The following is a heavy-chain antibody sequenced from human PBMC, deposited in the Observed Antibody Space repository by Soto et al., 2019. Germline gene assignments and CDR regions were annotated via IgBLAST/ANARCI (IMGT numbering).Heavy chain of an antibody. J-gene: IGHJ6*02. Sequence: EVLLLESGGDSVQPGGSLRLSCVASGFTFSDYVMSWVRQVPGKGLEWVSSISDGGERTDYRDSVRGRFTISRDNARVKLHLQMNSLRGDDTATYFCARDRSTDFGLDVWGQGTTVTVSS. V-gene: IGHV3-23*01. CDR2: ISDGGERT. CDR3: ARDRSTDFGLDV. D-gene: IGHD3-3*01. CDR1: GFTFSDYV.